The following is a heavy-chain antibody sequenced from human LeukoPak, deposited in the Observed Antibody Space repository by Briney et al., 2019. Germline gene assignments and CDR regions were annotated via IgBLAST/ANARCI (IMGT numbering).Heavy chain of an antibody. CDR2: ISANGANT. CDR1: EFTLGSYA. Sequence: GGSLRLSCAASEFTLGSYAMSWVRQAPGKGLEWVSGISANGANTHYAESVRGRFIISRDNSKNTLYLQMNSLRAGDTALYFCAKYHNPDSTGPSHWGQGTLVTVSS. D-gene: IGHD3-22*01. J-gene: IGHJ4*02. CDR3: AKYHNPDSTGPSH. V-gene: IGHV3-23*01.